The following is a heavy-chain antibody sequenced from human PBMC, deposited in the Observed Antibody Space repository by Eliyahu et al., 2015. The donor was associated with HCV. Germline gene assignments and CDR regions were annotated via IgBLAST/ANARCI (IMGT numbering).Heavy chain of an antibody. J-gene: IGHJ6*04. CDR1: GYTFTSYA. V-gene: IGHV1-18*01. Sequence: QVQLVQSGGEVKKPGASVKVSCKASGYTFTSYAISWVRQAPGQGLEWVGWXSAYDGKVHYAQXLQGRVTMTTGTSTNTAYMELRSLRSDDTAVYYCARPFYGEYYFHGMDVWGKGTAVTVSS. CDR3: ARPFYGEYYFHGMDV. CDR2: XSAYDGKV. D-gene: IGHD4-17*01.